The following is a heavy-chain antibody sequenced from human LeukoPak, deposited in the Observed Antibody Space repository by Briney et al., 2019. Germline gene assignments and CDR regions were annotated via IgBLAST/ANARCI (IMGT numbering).Heavy chain of an antibody. D-gene: IGHD6-13*01. CDR2: FSHRGGS. V-gene: IGHV4-38-2*02. CDR1: GYSLSSGFF. J-gene: IGHJ4*02. CDR3: ARGAAGTWYYFDY. Sequence: SETLSLTCTVSGYSLSSGFFCDWIRQSPGKGLEWIGSFSHRGGSYHNPSLKSRVTISVDTSKNQFSLKLSSVTAADTAEYYCARGAAGTWYYFDYWGQGTLVTVSS.